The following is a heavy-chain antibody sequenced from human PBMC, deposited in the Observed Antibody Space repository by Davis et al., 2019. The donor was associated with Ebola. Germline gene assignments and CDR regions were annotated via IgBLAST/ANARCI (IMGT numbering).Heavy chain of an antibody. CDR3: ARQSFGGYYYRWFDP. Sequence: MPSETLSLTCTVSGGSVSSGSYYWSWIRQPPGKGLEWIGEINHSGSTNYNPSLKSRVTISVDTSKNQFSLKLSSVTAADTAVYYCARQSFGGYYYRWFDPWGQGTLVTVSS. J-gene: IGHJ5*02. D-gene: IGHD3-22*01. CDR2: INHSGST. V-gene: IGHV4-39*01. CDR1: GGSVSSGSYY.